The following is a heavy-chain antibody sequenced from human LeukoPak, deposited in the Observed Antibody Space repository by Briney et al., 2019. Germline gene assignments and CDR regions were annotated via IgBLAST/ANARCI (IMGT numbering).Heavy chain of an antibody. CDR3: AKVGPLLWFGELAVFDY. CDR2: ISGSGGST. Sequence: GGSLRLSCAAPGFTFSSYAMSWVRQAPGKGLEWVSAISGSGGSTYYADSVKGRFTISRDNSKNTLYLQMNSLRAEDTAVYYCAKVGPLLWFGELAVFDYWGQGTLVTVSS. V-gene: IGHV3-23*01. J-gene: IGHJ4*02. CDR1: GFTFSSYA. D-gene: IGHD3-10*01.